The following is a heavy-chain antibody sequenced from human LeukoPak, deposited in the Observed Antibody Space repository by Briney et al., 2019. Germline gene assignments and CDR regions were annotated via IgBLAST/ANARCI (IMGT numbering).Heavy chain of an antibody. CDR3: ARVYCPNGVCYNSRGWFDP. J-gene: IGHJ5*02. D-gene: IGHD2-8*01. V-gene: IGHV4-59*01. Sequence: PSETLSLTCTVSGGSISTYYWSWIRQPPGKGLEWIGHIFYSGSTNYNPSLKSRVTISVDTSKNQFSLKLSSVTAADTAVYYCARVYCPNGVCYNSRGWFDPWGQGTLVTVSS. CDR2: IFYSGST. CDR1: GGSISTYY.